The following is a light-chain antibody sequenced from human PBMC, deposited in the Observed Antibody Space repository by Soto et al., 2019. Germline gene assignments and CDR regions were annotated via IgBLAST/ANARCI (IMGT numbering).Light chain of an antibody. Sequence: QSVLTQPPSASGSPGQSVTISCTGTSGDIGAYDFVSWYQQHPGKAPKLIIYEVKKRPSGVPDRFSGSKSGNTASLTVSGLQAEDEADYYCGSYTGIKRVFGGGTKVTVL. CDR2: EVK. V-gene: IGLV2-8*01. J-gene: IGLJ3*02. CDR3: GSYTGIKRV. CDR1: SGDIGAYDF.